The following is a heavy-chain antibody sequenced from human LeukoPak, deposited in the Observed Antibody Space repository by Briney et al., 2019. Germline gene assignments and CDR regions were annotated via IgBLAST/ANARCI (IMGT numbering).Heavy chain of an antibody. V-gene: IGHV3-66*01. Sequence: GGSPRLSCAASGFTVSSNYMNWVRQAPGKGLEWVSVIYTSGSTYNADSVKGRFTISRDNAKNSLYLQMNSLRAEDTAVYYCARDGIRIVVVPAAEYYYYYGMDVWGQGTTVTVSS. CDR3: ARDGIRIVVVPAAEYYYYYGMDV. CDR2: IYTSGST. CDR1: GFTVSSNY. J-gene: IGHJ6*02. D-gene: IGHD2-2*01.